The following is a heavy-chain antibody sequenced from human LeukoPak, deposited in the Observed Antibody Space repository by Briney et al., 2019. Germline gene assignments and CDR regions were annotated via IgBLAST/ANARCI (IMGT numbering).Heavy chain of an antibody. CDR1: GFTFSSYG. J-gene: IGHJ6*03. V-gene: IGHV4-39*07. CDR3: ARDHSSASYTYYYYYMDV. D-gene: IGHD1-26*01. CDR2: LYYSGKT. Sequence: GSLRLSCAASGFTFSSYGMHWVRQAPGKGLEWIGTLYYSGKTYYNPSLKSRVTISIDTSKNQFSLKLTSATAADTAVYYCARDHSSASYTYYYYYMDVWGKGTTVTVSS.